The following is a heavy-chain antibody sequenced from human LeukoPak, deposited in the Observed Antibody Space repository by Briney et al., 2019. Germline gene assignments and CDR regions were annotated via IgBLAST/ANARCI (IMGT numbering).Heavy chain of an antibody. D-gene: IGHD3-22*01. CDR2: IYYSGST. J-gene: IGHJ4*02. Sequence: SSYSMNWIRQPPGKGLEWIGSIYYSGSTYYSPSLKSRLTISVDASKNQFSLKLSSVTAADTAVFYCASSGYYYGDFDYWGQGTLVTVSS. CDR1: SSYS. V-gene: IGHV4-39*01. CDR3: ASSGYYYGDFDY.